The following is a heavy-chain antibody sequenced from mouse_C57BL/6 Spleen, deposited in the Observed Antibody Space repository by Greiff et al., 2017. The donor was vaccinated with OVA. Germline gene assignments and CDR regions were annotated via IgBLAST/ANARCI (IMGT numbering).Heavy chain of an antibody. V-gene: IGHV1-4*01. Sequence: QVQLKESGAELARPGASVKMSCKASGYTFTSYTMHWVKQRPGQGLEWIGYINPSSGYAKSNQKFKDKATLTADKSSSTAYMQLSSLTSEDSAVYYCARGTTAYFDYWGQGTTLTVSS. CDR1: GYTFTSYT. CDR3: ARGTTAYFDY. CDR2: INPSSGYA. D-gene: IGHD1-2*01. J-gene: IGHJ2*01.